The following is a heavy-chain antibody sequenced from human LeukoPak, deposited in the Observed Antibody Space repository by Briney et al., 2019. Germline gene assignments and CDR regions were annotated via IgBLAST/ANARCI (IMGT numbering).Heavy chain of an antibody. CDR3: ARSYYDSSGYFTSSFDY. V-gene: IGHV4-61*08. CDR1: GGSISSGDYY. CDR2: IYYSGST. D-gene: IGHD3-22*01. J-gene: IGHJ4*02. Sequence: SQTLSLTCTVSGGSISSGDYYWSWIRQPPGKGLQWLGHIYYSGSTNYNPSLKSRVTISVDTSKNQFSLKLSSVTAADTAMYYCARSYYDSSGYFTSSFDYWGQGTLVTVSS.